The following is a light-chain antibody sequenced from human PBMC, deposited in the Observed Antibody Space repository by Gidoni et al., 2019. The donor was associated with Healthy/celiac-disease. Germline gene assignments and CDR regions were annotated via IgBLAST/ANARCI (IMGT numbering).Light chain of an antibody. CDR1: QSGSSSY. Sequence: TVLTQSPGTLPLSPGERATLPCRASQSGSSSYLAWYQQKPGQAPRLLIYGASSRATGIPDRFSGSGSGTDFTLTISRLEPEDFAVYYCQQYGSSPPYTFGQGTKLEIK. CDR2: GAS. V-gene: IGKV3-20*01. J-gene: IGKJ2*01. CDR3: QQYGSSPPYT.